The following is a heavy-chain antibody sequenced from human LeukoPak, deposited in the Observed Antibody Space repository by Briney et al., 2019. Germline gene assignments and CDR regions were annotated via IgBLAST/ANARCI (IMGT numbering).Heavy chain of an antibody. CDR1: GFTFSSYA. CDR2: ISGSGGST. D-gene: IGHD3-22*01. V-gene: IGHV3-23*01. J-gene: IGHJ4*02. CDR3: AKPDRASITMIVVVITFDY. Sequence: GGSLRLSCAASGFTFSSYAMSWVRQAPGKGLEWVSAISGSGGSTYYADSVKGRFTISRDNSKNTLYLQMNSLRAEDTAVYYCAKPDRASITMIVVVITFDYWGQGTLVTVSS.